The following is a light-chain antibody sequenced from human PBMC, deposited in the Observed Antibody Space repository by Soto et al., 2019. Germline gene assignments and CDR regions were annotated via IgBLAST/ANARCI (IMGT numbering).Light chain of an antibody. J-gene: IGKJ2*02. CDR2: SAS. V-gene: IGKV1-39*01. Sequence: DIQMTQSPSSLSASVGDRVTITCRASQSITRYLNWYQQKPGKAPELLFYSASSLQSGVPSRFRGSGSGTDFTHTISRLHPEDFAPYYGQHSSSTAPGTFSQGTKLEIK. CDR1: QSITRY. CDR3: QHSSSTAPGT.